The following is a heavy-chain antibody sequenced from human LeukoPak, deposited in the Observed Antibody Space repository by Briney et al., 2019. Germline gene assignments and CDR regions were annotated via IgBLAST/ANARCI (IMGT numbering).Heavy chain of an antibody. V-gene: IGHV3-7*03. CDR2: IKEDGTEA. CDR3: AKEGRSLQTY. CDR1: GFMFNSNW. J-gene: IGHJ4*02. D-gene: IGHD5-24*01. Sequence: GGSLRLSCAASGFMFNSNWMSWVRLAPGKGLEWVANIKEDGTEAYYVDSVKGRFTISRDNAKNSLYLQMNSLRVEDTAVYYCAKEGRSLQTYWGQGTLVTVSS.